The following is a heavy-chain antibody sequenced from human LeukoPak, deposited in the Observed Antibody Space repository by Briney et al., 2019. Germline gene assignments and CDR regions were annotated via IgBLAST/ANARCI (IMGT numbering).Heavy chain of an antibody. V-gene: IGHV3-21*04. J-gene: IGHJ6*02. D-gene: IGHD3-16*01. CDR2: ISSSSSYI. Sequence: PGGSLRLSCAASGFTFSSYSMNWVRQAPGKGLEWVSSISSSSSYIYYADSVKGRFTISRDNAKNSLYLQMNSLRAEDTAVYYCARNPYDYVWGSSYGMDVWGQGTTVTVSS. CDR3: ARNPYDYVWGSSYGMDV. CDR1: GFTFSSYS.